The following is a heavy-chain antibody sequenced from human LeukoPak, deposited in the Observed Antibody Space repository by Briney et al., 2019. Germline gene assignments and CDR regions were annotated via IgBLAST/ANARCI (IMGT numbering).Heavy chain of an antibody. D-gene: IGHD6-6*01. Sequence: GASVKVSCKASGYTFTGYYMHWVRQAPGQGLEWMGRINPNSGGTNYAQKFQGRVTMTRDTSISTAYMELSRLRSDDTAVYYCARIAARHPYYFDYWGRGTLVTVSS. CDR1: GYTFTGYY. V-gene: IGHV1-2*06. CDR3: ARIAARHPYYFDY. CDR2: INPNSGGT. J-gene: IGHJ4*02.